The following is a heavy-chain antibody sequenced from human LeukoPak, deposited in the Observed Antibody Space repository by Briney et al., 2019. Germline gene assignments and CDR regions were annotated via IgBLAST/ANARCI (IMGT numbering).Heavy chain of an antibody. D-gene: IGHD3-9*01. CDR1: GGSFSGYY. Sequence: PSETLSLTCAVYGGSFSGYYWSWIRQPPGKGLEWIGEINHSGSTNYNPSLKSRVTISVDTSKNQFSLKLSSVTAADTAVYYCAWIYDILTGYLDYWGQGTLVTVSS. V-gene: IGHV4-34*01. CDR3: AWIYDILTGYLDY. J-gene: IGHJ4*02. CDR2: INHSGST.